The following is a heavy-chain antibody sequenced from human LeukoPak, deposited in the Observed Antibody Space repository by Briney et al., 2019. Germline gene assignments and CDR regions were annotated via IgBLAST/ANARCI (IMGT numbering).Heavy chain of an antibody. V-gene: IGHV3-23*01. CDR3: AASGYDYDYYYYMDV. CDR2: ISGSGGST. D-gene: IGHD5-12*01. CDR1: GFTFSSYA. J-gene: IGHJ6*03. Sequence: GGSLRLSCAASGFTFSSYAMSWVRQAPGKGLEWVSAISGSGGSTYYADSVKGRFTISRDNAKNSLYLQMNSLRADDTAVYYCAASGYDYDYYYYMDVWGKGTTVTISS.